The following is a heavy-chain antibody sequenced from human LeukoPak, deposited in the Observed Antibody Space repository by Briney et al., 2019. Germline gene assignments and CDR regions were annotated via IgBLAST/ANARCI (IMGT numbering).Heavy chain of an antibody. CDR1: GGTFSTYA. D-gene: IGHD3-22*01. CDR3: ARSSPHGYDDTSGYFDS. J-gene: IGHJ4*02. V-gene: IGHV1-69*05. Sequence: SVKVSCKPFGGTFSTYAIHWVRQAPGQGLEWMGGIIPIFGTTNYAEKFQGRVTISTGESSSTAYMELSSLRSEDTAVYYCARSSPHGYDDTSGYFDSWGQGTLVTVSS. CDR2: IIPIFGTT.